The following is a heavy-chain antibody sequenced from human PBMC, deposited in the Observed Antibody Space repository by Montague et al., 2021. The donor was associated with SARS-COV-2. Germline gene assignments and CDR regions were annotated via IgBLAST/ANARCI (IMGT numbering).Heavy chain of an antibody. V-gene: IGHV3-48*03. J-gene: IGHJ4*02. CDR1: GFTFSSYD. D-gene: IGHD1-26*01. CDR2: ISSSGSTI. CDR3: ARVFATVGAMDRNDY. Sequence: SLRLSCAASGFTFSSYDMNWVRQAPRKGLEWVSYISSSGSTIYYADSVKGRFTISRDNAKNSLYLQMNSLRDEDTAVYYCARVFATVGAMDRNDYWGQGTLVTVSS.